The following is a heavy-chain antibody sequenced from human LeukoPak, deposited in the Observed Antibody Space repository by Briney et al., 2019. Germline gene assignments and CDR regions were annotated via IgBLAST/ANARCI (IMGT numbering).Heavy chain of an antibody. V-gene: IGHV3-7*01. CDR2: IKQDESEK. CDR3: ARVYGIAARPRSGEQGYYYYMDV. J-gene: IGHJ6*03. D-gene: IGHD6-6*01. Sequence: GGSLRLSCAASGFTFSSYWMSWVRQAPGKGLEWVANIKQDESEKYYVDSVKGRFTISRDNAKNSLYLQMNSLRAEDTAVYYCARVYGIAARPRSGEQGYYYYMDVWGKGTTVTVSS. CDR1: GFTFSSYW.